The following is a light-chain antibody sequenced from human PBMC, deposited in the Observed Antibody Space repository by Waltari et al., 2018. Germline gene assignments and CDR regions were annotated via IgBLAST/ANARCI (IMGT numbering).Light chain of an antibody. Sequence: QSALTQPRSVSGSPGQSVTISCTGTSSDVGGYNYVSWYKQHPGEVPKLMIYDVTKRASGVPARLSGSKSGNTASLTISVLQAEDEADYYCCSYAQTYTLIFGGGTKVTVL. CDR3: CSYAQTYTLI. CDR1: SSDVGGYNY. CDR2: DVT. V-gene: IGLV2-11*01. J-gene: IGLJ2*01.